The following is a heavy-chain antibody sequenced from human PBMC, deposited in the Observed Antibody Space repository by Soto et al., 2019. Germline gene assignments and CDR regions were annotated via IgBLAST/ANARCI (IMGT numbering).Heavy chain of an antibody. CDR2: IYYSGST. J-gene: IGHJ4*02. CDR3: ARYRFSGSKWSKFDY. D-gene: IGHD6-13*01. Sequence: SETLSLTCTVSGVTISSGAYYWSWIRQHPGKGLEWIGNIYYSGSTYYSPSLKSRVAISLDTSKNQFSLRLSSVTAADTAVYYCARYRFSGSKWSKFDYWGQGXLVTVYS. V-gene: IGHV4-31*03. CDR1: GVTISSGAYY.